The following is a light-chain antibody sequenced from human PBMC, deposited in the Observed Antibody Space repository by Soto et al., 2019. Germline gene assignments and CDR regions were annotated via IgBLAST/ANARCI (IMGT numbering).Light chain of an antibody. CDR3: VQGTHSQYT. Sequence: DVVMTQSPLSLPVTLGQPASISCRSSQGLVYSDGNTYLNWFQQRPGQSPRRLIYKVSNRDSGVPDRFSDSASGTGFTLKISRGEAEDLGVYYLVQGTHSQYTFGQGTKLQIK. CDR1: QGLVYSDGNTY. V-gene: IGKV2-30*01. J-gene: IGKJ2*01. CDR2: KVS.